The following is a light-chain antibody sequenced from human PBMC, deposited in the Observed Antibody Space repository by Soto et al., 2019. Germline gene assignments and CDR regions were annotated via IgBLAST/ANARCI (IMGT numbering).Light chain of an antibody. CDR1: QGVTYN. CDR2: GAS. Sequence: ETVMTQSPATLSVSPGESATLSCRASQGVTYNLAWYQQKPGQAPRLLIYGASTRATGIPARFSGSGSGTEFTLTISSLQSEDFAVYHCQQYNNWPHTFGRGTKLEIK. CDR3: QQYNNWPHT. V-gene: IGKV3-15*01. J-gene: IGKJ2*01.